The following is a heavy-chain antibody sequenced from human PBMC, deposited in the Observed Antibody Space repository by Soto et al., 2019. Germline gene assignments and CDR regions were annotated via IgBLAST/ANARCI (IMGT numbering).Heavy chain of an antibody. J-gene: IGHJ4*02. Sequence: GGSLRLSCAASGFTFSSYGMHWVRQDPGKGLEWVAVISYDGSNKYYADSVKGRFTISRDNSKNTLYLQMNSLRAEDTAVYYCAKVHSNYYDSSGPLDYWGQGTLVTVSS. V-gene: IGHV3-30*18. CDR1: GFTFSSYG. CDR2: ISYDGSNK. CDR3: AKVHSNYYDSSGPLDY. D-gene: IGHD3-22*01.